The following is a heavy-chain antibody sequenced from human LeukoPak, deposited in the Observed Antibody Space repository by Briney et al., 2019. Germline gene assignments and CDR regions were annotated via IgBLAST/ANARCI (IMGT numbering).Heavy chain of an antibody. CDR2: IYHSGST. D-gene: IGHD3-10*01. J-gene: IGHJ4*02. CDR1: GYSISSGYY. V-gene: IGHV4-38-2*02. CDR3: ARFSLYNYYGSGSYMFDY. Sequence: SGTLSLTCTVSGYSISSGYYWGWIRPPPGKGLEWIGSIYHSGSTYYNPSLKSRVTISVDTSKNQFSLKLSSVTAADTAVYYCARFSLYNYYGSGSYMFDYWGQGTLVTVSS.